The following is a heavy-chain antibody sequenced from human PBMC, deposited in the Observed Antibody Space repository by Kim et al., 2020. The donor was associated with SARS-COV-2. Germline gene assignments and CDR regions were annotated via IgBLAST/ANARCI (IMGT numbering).Heavy chain of an antibody. V-gene: IGHV1-46*01. Sequence: SYAQKFQGRVTMTRDTSTSTVYMELSSLRSEDTAVYYCARTIVATSRFDYWGQGTLVTVSS. D-gene: IGHD5-12*01. J-gene: IGHJ4*02. CDR3: ARTIVATSRFDY.